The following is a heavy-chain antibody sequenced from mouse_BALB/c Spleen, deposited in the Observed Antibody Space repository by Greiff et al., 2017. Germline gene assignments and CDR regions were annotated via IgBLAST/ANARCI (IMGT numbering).Heavy chain of an antibody. CDR2: ISYSGST. V-gene: IGHV3-2*02. D-gene: IGHD1-1*01. Sequence: DVKLQESGPGLVKPSQSLSLTCTVTGYSITSDYAWNWIRQFPGNKLEWMGYISYSGSTSYNPSLKSRISITRDTSKNQFFLQLNSVTTEDTATYYCARSFLLLLDYWGQGTTLTVSS. CDR1: GYSITSDYA. CDR3: ARSFLLLLDY. J-gene: IGHJ2*01.